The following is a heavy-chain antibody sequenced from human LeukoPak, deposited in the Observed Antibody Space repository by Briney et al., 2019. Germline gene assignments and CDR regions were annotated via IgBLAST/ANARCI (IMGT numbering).Heavy chain of an antibody. CDR2: IYYSGST. V-gene: IGHV4-31*03. J-gene: IGHJ4*02. Sequence: SETLSLTCTVSGGSISSGGYDWSWIRQHPGKGLEWIGYIYYSGSTYYNPSLKSRVTISVDTSKNQFSLKLSSVTAADTAVYYCASSISITIPDYWGQGTLVTVSS. CDR3: ASSISITIPDY. CDR1: GGSISSGGYD. D-gene: IGHD3-9*01.